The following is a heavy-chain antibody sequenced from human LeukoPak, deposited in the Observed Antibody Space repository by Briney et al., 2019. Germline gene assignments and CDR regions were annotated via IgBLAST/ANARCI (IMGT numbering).Heavy chain of an antibody. V-gene: IGHV3-21*01. CDR1: GFTFSSYS. D-gene: IGHD1-26*01. CDR2: ISSSSSYI. Sequence: GGSLRLSCAASGFTFSSYSMNWVRQAPGKGLEWVSSISSSSSYIYYADSVKGRFTISRDNAKNSLYLQMNSLRAEDTAVYYCAKDRSGSYGVRGYFDYWGQGNLVTVSS. CDR3: AKDRSGSYGVRGYFDY. J-gene: IGHJ4*02.